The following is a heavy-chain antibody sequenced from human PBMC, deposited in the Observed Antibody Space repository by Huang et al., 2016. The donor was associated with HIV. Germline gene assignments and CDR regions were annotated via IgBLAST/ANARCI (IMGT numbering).Heavy chain of an antibody. CDR2: SIPIFNTT. Sequence: QVQLVQSEAEVKKPGSSVKVSCKASGGTFSTFGLSWVRQASGRGLGWTAGSIPIFNTTYSGPKFQGRVTLTADESTNTASMELNSLTFEDTAVYYCARPSDAAMIRDYYYPMDVWGQGTTVTVS. CDR1: GGTFSTFG. CDR3: ARPSDAAMIRDYYYPMDV. D-gene: IGHD5-18*01. J-gene: IGHJ6*02. V-gene: IGHV1-69*01.